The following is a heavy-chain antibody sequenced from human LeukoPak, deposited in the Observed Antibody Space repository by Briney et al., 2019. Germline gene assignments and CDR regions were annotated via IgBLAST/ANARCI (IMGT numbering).Heavy chain of an antibody. CDR2: IYYSGST. CDR3: ARYYSGSYGFDY. D-gene: IGHD1-26*01. V-gene: IGHV4-39*01. Sequence: SETLSLTCTVSGGTTRSSNYYWGWIRQPPGEGLEWIGYIYYSGSTYYNPSLKSRVTMSVDKSKNQFSLKLSSVTAENTAVYYCARYYSGSYGFDYWGQGTLVTVSS. J-gene: IGHJ4*02. CDR1: GGTTRSSNYY.